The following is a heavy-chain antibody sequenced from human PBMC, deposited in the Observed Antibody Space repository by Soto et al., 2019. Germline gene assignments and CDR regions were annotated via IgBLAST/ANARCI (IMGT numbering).Heavy chain of an antibody. V-gene: IGHV4-39*01. D-gene: IGHD3-10*01. CDR2: MDYSGGT. Sequence: PSETLSLTCSVSGGSSTSSGYYWGWIRQPPGKGLEWIGTMDYSGGTNYNPSLKSRVTISVDTSKNQFSLRLTSVTAADTAVYYCARRTPLYASESSRFDPWGQGALVTVSS. J-gene: IGHJ5*02. CDR3: ARRTPLYASESSRFDP. CDR1: GGSSTSSGYY.